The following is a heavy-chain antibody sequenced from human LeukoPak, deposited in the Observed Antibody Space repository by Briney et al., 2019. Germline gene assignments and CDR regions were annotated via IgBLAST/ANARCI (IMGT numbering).Heavy chain of an antibody. D-gene: IGHD3-22*01. J-gene: IGHJ4*02. CDR2: IYYNGST. CDR3: ARAVVLYYDGSGYSTRFDY. Sequence: SETLSLTCTVSGGSISSYYWSWIRQPPGKGLEWIGYIYYNGSTNYTPSLKSRVTISLDTSKNQFSLKLRSVTAADTAMYYCARAVVLYYDGSGYSTRFDYWGQRTLVTVSS. CDR1: GGSISSYY. V-gene: IGHV4-59*01.